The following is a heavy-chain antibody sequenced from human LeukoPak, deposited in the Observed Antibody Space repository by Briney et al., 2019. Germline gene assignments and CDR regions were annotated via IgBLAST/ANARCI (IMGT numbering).Heavy chain of an antibody. CDR1: GGSFSGYY. V-gene: IGHV4-34*01. CDR2: INHSGST. D-gene: IGHD3-10*01. J-gene: IGHJ4*02. CDR3: ARTGGSGSIPFVDY. Sequence: PSETLSLTCAVYGGSFSGYYWSWIRQPPGKGLEWIGEINHSGSTNYNPSLKSRVTISVDTSKNQFSLKLSSVTAADTAVYYCARTGGSGSIPFVDYWGQGTLVTASS.